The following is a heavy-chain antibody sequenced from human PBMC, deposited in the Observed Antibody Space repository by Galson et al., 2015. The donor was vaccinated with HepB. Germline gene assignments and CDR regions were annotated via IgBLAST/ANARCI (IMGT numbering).Heavy chain of an antibody. J-gene: IGHJ4*02. CDR3: AREARWLVSYYFDY. CDR2: IYSGGST. Sequence: SLRLSCAASGFTVSSNYMSWVRQAPGKGLGWVSVIYSGGSTYYADSVKGRFTISRDNSKNTLYLQMNSLRAEDTAVYYCAREARWLVSYYFDYWGQGTLVTVSS. CDR1: GFTVSSNY. D-gene: IGHD6-19*01. V-gene: IGHV3-66*01.